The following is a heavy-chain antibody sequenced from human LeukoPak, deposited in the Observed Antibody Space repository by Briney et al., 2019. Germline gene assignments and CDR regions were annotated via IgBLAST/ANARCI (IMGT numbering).Heavy chain of an antibody. V-gene: IGHV3-23*01. Sequence: GGSLRLSCAASGFTFSSHAMSWVRQAPGKGLEWVSLIRASGGSTYYADSVKGRFTISRDNSKNTLYLQMNSLRAEDTAVYYCAKTYYYDSSGYYEFHYWGQGTLVTVSS. CDR3: AKTYYYDSSGYYEFHY. CDR2: IRASGGST. D-gene: IGHD3-22*01. CDR1: GFTFSSHA. J-gene: IGHJ4*02.